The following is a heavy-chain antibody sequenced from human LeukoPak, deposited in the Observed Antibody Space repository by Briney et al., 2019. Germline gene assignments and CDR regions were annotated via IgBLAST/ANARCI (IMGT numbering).Heavy chain of an antibody. J-gene: IGHJ4*02. CDR1: GYTFTSYA. Sequence: ASVKVSCKASGYTFTSYAMHWVRQAPGQRLEWMGWINAGNGNTKYSQKFQGRVTITRDTSASTAYMELSSLRSEDTAVYYCARGKNYDFWSGYYLHYFGYRGQGTLVTVSS. CDR2: INAGNGNT. CDR3: ARGKNYDFWSGYYLHYFGY. D-gene: IGHD3-3*01. V-gene: IGHV1-3*01.